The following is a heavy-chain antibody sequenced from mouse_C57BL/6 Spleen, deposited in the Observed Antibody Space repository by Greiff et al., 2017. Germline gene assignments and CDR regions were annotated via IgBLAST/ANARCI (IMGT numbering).Heavy chain of an antibody. J-gene: IGHJ4*01. CDR3: ALTTVVATGAMDY. CDR2: ISSGSSTI. D-gene: IGHD1-1*01. Sequence: DVHLVESGGGLVKPGGSLKLSCAASGFTFSDYGMHWVRQAPEKGLEWVAYISSGSSTIYYADTVKGRFTISRDNAKNTLFLQRTSLRYEDTAMYYCALTTVVATGAMDYWGKGTSVTVSS. CDR1: GFTFSDYG. V-gene: IGHV5-17*01.